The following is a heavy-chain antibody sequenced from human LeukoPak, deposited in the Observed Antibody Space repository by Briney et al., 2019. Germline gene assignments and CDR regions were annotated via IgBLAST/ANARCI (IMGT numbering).Heavy chain of an antibody. CDR1: GFTVSSDS. CDR3: AKEGDYYGSGSYRDGFDI. D-gene: IGHD3-10*01. J-gene: IGHJ3*02. CDR2: IYSGGST. V-gene: IGHV3-53*05. Sequence: GSLRLSCTVSGFTVSSDSMSWVRQAPGKGLEWVSFIYSGGSTHYSDSVKGRFTISRGSFKNTLYLQMNSLRPEDTAVYYCAKEGDYYGSGSYRDGFDIWGQGTRATVSS.